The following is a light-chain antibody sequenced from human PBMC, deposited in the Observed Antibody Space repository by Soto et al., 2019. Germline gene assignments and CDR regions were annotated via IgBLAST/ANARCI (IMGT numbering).Light chain of an antibody. V-gene: IGKV3-20*01. CDR3: QQYSSSPPEFT. J-gene: IGKJ3*01. Sequence: EIVLTQSPGTLSLSPGERATLSCRASQSISSSYLAWYQQRPGQAPRLLIFGASYRATGIPDWFSGSGSGTDFTLTISRLEPEDFADYYCQQYSSSPPEFTFGPGTRVDSK. CDR1: QSISSSY. CDR2: GAS.